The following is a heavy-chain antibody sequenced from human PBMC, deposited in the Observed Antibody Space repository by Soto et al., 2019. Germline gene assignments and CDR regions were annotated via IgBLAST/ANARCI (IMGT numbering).Heavy chain of an antibody. J-gene: IGHJ4*01. CDR3: ARSRIGDYGDYYFDY. Sequence: PGGSLRLSCAASGFTFSSYSMNWVRQAPGKGLEWVSSISSSSYIYYADSVKGRFTISRDNAKNSLYLQMNSLRAEDTAVYYCARSRIGDYGDYYFDYWGHGTLVTVSS. CDR2: ISSSSYI. V-gene: IGHV3-21*01. CDR1: GFTFSSYS. D-gene: IGHD4-17*01.